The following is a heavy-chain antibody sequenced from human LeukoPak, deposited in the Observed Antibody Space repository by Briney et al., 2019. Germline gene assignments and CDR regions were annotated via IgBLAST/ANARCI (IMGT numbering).Heavy chain of an antibody. CDR2: MNPNSGNT. V-gene: IGHV1-8*01. Sequence: GSVRVSCKASGYTFTSYDINWVRQATEQGLEWMGWMNPNSGNTGYAQKFQGRVTMTRNTSISTAYMELSSLRSEDTAVYYCARVQLSGSYHSDYWGQGTLVTVS. CDR1: GYTFTSYD. J-gene: IGHJ4*02. CDR3: ARVQLSGSYHSDY. D-gene: IGHD1-26*01.